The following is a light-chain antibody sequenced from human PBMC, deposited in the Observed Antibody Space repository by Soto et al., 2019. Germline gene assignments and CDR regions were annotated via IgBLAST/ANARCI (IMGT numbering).Light chain of an antibody. Sequence: QSALTQPASVSGSPGQSITISCTGTSSDVGGYNFVSWYQHHPGKVPKLMIYDVTNRPSGVSNRFSGSKSGNTASLTISGLPAEDEADYYCSSCTSSSTLVFGGGTKLTVL. CDR2: DVT. CDR1: SSDVGGYNF. J-gene: IGLJ2*01. V-gene: IGLV2-14*03. CDR3: SSCTSSSTLV.